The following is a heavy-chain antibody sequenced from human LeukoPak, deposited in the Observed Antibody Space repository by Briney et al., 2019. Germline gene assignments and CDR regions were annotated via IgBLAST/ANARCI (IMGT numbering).Heavy chain of an antibody. CDR3: ARSGLSRFDY. D-gene: IGHD4/OR15-4a*01. V-gene: IGHV3-23*01. Sequence: GGSLRLSCAASGFTFSSYAMSWVRQAPGKGLEWVSSFSGNGGGTYYGDSVKGRFTISRDNSKNTLYLQMNSLRADDTAVYYCARSGLSRFDYWGQGTLVTVSS. CDR2: FSGNGGGT. CDR1: GFTFSSYA. J-gene: IGHJ4*02.